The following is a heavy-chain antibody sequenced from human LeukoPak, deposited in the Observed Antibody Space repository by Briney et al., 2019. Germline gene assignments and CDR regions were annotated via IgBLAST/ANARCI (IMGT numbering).Heavy chain of an antibody. CDR3: ARGRDDSSGYYFSDY. Sequence: ASVKVSCKASGGTFSSYTISWVRQAPGQGLEWMGRIIPILGIANYAQKFQGRVTITADKSTSTAYMELSSLRSEDTAVYYCARGRDDSSGYYFSDYWGQGTLVTVSS. J-gene: IGHJ4*02. CDR2: IIPILGIA. D-gene: IGHD3-22*01. CDR1: GGTFSSYT. V-gene: IGHV1-69*02.